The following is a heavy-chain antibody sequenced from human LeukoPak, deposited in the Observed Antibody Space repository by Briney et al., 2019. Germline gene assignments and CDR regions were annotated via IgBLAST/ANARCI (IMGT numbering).Heavy chain of an antibody. CDR1: GGSISSGGYY. CDR3: ARVRGGGCGGGSCYGYYFDY. Sequence: SETLSLTCTVSGGSISSGGYYWSWIRQHPGKGLEWIVYIYYSGSTYYNPSLKSRVTISVDTSKNQFSLKLSSVTAADTAVYYCARVRGGGCGGGSCYGYYFDYWGQGTLVTVSS. CDR2: IYYSGST. V-gene: IGHV4-31*03. D-gene: IGHD2-15*01. J-gene: IGHJ4*02.